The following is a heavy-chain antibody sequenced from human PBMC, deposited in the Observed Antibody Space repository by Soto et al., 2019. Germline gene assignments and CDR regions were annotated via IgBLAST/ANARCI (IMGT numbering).Heavy chain of an antibody. J-gene: IGHJ5*02. CDR2: IYWDDDN. Sequence: QITLKESGPTLVKPTQTLTLTCTFSGFSLSTDGVGVGWIRQPPGKALEWLALIYWDDDNRYSPSLKNRLTITTDTVKNEVVLTMTNMDPVDTATYYGAPSLLSTSSRFLEWPIFDPWGQGTLVTVSS. CDR3: APSLLSTSSRFLEWPIFDP. V-gene: IGHV2-5*02. CDR1: GFSLSTDGVG. D-gene: IGHD3-3*01.